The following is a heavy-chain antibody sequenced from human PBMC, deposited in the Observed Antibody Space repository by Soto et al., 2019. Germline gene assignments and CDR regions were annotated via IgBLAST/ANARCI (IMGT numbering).Heavy chain of an antibody. CDR1: GYIFTNYY. CDR2: INPNGGST. V-gene: IGHV1-46*01. D-gene: IGHD3-10*01. J-gene: IGHJ4*02. Sequence: QVRLVQSGAEVKKPGASVKVSCNASGYIFTNYYIHWVRQAPGQGLEWMAIINPNGGSTNCAQEFQGRITLTRDTSTSTVYMDLSSLTSVDTAVYYCASGLSSGDKWGQGTLVTVSS. CDR3: ASGLSSGDK.